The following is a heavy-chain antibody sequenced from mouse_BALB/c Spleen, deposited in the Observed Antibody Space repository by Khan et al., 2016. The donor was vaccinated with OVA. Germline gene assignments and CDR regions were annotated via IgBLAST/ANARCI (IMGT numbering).Heavy chain of an antibody. Sequence: QVQLKQSGPGLVAPSQSLSITCTVSGFSLTTYGVHWVRQPPGKGLEWLGVIWAGGSTNFNSALMSRLSISKDNSKSQVFLKMNSLQTVDTAMYYCARDWNYGNYWAMDYWGQGTSVTVS. CDR2: IWAGGST. CDR1: GFSLTTYG. V-gene: IGHV2-9*02. CDR3: ARDWNYGNYWAMDY. D-gene: IGHD2-1*01. J-gene: IGHJ4*01.